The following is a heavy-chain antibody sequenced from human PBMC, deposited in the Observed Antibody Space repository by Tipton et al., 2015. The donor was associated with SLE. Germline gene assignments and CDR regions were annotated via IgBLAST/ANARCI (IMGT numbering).Heavy chain of an antibody. Sequence: SLRLSCAASGFTFSSYAMSWVRQAPGKGLEWVSAISGSGGSTYYADSVKGRSTISRDNSKNTLYLQMNSLRAEDTAVYYCAKDHVGANDYYYGMDVWGQGTTVTVSS. V-gene: IGHV3-23*01. J-gene: IGHJ6*02. D-gene: IGHD1-26*01. CDR1: GFTFSSYA. CDR2: ISGSGGST. CDR3: AKDHVGANDYYYGMDV.